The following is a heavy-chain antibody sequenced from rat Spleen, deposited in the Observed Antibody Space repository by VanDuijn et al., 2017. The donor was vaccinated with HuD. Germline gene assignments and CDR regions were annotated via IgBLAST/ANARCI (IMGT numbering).Heavy chain of an antibody. Sequence: EVQLVESGGGLVQPGRSMKLSCTASGFTFSNYYMAWVRQAPTKGLEWVASISTGGGNTYYRDSVKGRFTISRDNAKSTLYLQMDSLRSEDTATYYCARHEPYDGSYYPGWFAYWGQGTLVTVSS. CDR1: GFTFSNYY. D-gene: IGHD1-12*02. CDR3: ARHEPYDGSYYPGWFAY. J-gene: IGHJ3*01. CDR2: ISTGGGNT. V-gene: IGHV5-25*01.